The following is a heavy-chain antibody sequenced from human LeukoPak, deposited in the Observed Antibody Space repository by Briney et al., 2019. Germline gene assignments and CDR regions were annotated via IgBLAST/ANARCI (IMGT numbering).Heavy chain of an antibody. V-gene: IGHV1-69*04. CDR3: ASGRLSVDIVATTDY. CDR1: GCTFSSYA. D-gene: IGHD5-12*01. Sequence: ASVKVSCKASGCTFSSYAMSWVRQAPGQGLEWMGRIIPILGIANYAQKFQGRVTITADKSTSTAYMELSSLRSEDTAVYYCASGRLSVDIVATTDYWGQGTLVTVSS. CDR2: IIPILGIA. J-gene: IGHJ4*02.